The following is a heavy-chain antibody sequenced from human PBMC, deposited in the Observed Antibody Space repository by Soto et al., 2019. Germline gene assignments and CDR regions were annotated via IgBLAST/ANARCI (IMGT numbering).Heavy chain of an antibody. CDR1: GYTFTNYG. CDR2: VSAYNGER. J-gene: IGHJ4*01. Sequence: QVQLVQSGAEVKKPGASVKVSCKASGYTFTNYGINWVRQAHGQGLEWLGWVSAYNGERRYAQRVQARVIMTTDTSTTTAYMELRSLSSYYTAVYYCSRGTSIPASGDYWGQGTLVTVSS. V-gene: IGHV1-18*01. D-gene: IGHD6-6*01. CDR3: SRGTSIPASGDY.